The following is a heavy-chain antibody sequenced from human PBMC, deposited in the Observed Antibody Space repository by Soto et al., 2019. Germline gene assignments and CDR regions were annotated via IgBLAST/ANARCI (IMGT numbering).Heavy chain of an antibody. CDR1: GFTVSNNY. CDR2: IYSGGYT. J-gene: IGHJ4*02. Sequence: EVQLVESGGGLIQPGGSLRLSCAVSGFTVSNNYMSWVRQAPGKGLEGVSVIYSGGYTAYGDSVKGRFTISRDNSKNPLYFQMKSRGADAPAGFFCARRPGGGGYWGQGTLVTVSS. V-gene: IGHV3-53*01. D-gene: IGHD6-6*01. CDR3: ARRPGGGGY.